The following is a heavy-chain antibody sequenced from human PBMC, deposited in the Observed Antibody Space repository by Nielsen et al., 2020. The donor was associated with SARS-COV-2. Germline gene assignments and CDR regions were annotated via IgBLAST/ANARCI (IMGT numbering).Heavy chain of an antibody. CDR3: ARHDVPRFLRQNDAFDI. D-gene: IGHD3-10*02. V-gene: IGHV4-59*08. CDR1: GGSISSYY. Sequence: SETLSLTCTVSGGSISSYYWSWIRQPPGKGLEWIGYIYYSGSTNYNPSLKSRVTISVDTSKNQFSLKLSSVTAADTAVYYCARHDVPRFLRQNDAFDIWGQGTMVTVSS. CDR2: IYYSGST. J-gene: IGHJ3*02.